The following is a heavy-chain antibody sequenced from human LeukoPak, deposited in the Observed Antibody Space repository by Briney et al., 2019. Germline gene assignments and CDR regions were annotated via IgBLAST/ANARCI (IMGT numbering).Heavy chain of an antibody. V-gene: IGHV4-34*01. Sequence: PSETLSLTCTVSGGSISNYYWSWIRQPPGKGLEWIGEINHSGSTNYNPSLKSRVTISVDTSKNQFSLKLSSVTAADTAVYYCAKSWPLLWFGELLGWFDPWGQGTLVTVSS. CDR2: INHSGST. CDR3: AKSWPLLWFGELLGWFDP. D-gene: IGHD3-10*01. CDR1: GGSISNYY. J-gene: IGHJ5*02.